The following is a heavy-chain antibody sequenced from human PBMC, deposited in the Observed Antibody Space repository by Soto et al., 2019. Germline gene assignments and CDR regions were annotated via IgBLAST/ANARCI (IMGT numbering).Heavy chain of an antibody. CDR1: GFTLSSYE. CDR3: ARSGTYEPLYY. CDR2: ISGSGRTI. D-gene: IGHD1-26*01. Sequence: EVQLVESGGGLVQPGGSLRLSCAASGFTLSSYEMNWVRQAPGKELEWVSYISGSGRTIYYADSVKGRFTISRDNAKNSLYLQMNSLRAEDTAVYYCARSGTYEPLYYWGQGTLVTVSS. J-gene: IGHJ4*02. V-gene: IGHV3-48*03.